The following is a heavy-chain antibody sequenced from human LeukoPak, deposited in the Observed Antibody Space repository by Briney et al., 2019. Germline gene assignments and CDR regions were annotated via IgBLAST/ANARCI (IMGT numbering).Heavy chain of an antibody. CDR1: GFTFNYFA. CDR2: SGDAGT. CDR3: AKNLGPFDV. J-gene: IGHJ3*01. D-gene: IGHD3-16*01. Sequence: GGSLRLSCAASGFTFNYFAMTWVRQAPGKGLEWVSSSGDAGTYYADSVKGRFTISRDNSKNMLYLQLNSLRAGDTAMYYCAKNLGPFDVRGQGTMVTASS. V-gene: IGHV3-23*01.